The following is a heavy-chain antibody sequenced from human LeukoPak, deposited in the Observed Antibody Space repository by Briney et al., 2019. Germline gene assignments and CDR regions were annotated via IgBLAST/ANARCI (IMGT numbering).Heavy chain of an antibody. CDR1: GFTFGSHA. CDR2: IFGSGGSP. V-gene: IGHV3-23*01. D-gene: IGHD5-18*01. J-gene: IGHJ4*02. CDR3: GKTTVGYSSGQKPAWPVDF. Sequence: GSLRLSCEASGFTFGSHAMYWVRQAPGKGLEWVAGIFGSGGSPRYADSVKGRFTISRDNPRNTVYLQINSLRDDDTAVYYCGKTTVGYSSGQKPAWPVDFWGQGTLVTVSS.